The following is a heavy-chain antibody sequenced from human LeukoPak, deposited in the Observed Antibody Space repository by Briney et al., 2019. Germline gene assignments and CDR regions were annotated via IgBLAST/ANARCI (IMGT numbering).Heavy chain of an antibody. CDR3: ARDRYCGGDCHYFFDY. J-gene: IGHJ4*02. CDR1: GGSISDYY. D-gene: IGHD2-21*01. Sequence: SETLSLTCAVYGGSISDYYWSWIRQPAGQGLEWIGRIYVSGSPNYNYNPSLKSRVTMSVDTSENQLFLRLISVTAADTAVYYCARDRYCGGDCHYFFDYWGQGALVTVSS. V-gene: IGHV4-4*07. CDR2: IYVSGSPNY.